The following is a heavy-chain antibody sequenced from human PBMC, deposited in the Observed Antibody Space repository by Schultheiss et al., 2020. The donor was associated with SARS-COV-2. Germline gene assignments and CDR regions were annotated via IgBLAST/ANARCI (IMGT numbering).Heavy chain of an antibody. CDR3: ARAHSSSSVPFYGMDV. CDR1: GGTFSSYA. Sequence: ASVKVSCKASGGTFSSYAISWVRQAPGQGLEWMGWISAYNGNTNYAQKFQGRVTLTTDTSTITAYMELRSLRSDDTAVYYCARAHSSSSVPFYGMDVWGQGTTVTVSS. D-gene: IGHD6-6*01. J-gene: IGHJ6*02. CDR2: ISAYNGNT. V-gene: IGHV1-18*01.